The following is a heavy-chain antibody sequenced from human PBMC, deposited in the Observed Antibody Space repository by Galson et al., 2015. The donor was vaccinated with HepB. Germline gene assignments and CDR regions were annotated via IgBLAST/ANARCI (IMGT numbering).Heavy chain of an antibody. CDR1: GGTFSSYA. J-gene: IGHJ4*02. Sequence: SVKVSCKASGGTFSSYAISWVRQAPGQGLEWMGRIIPILGIANYAQKFQGRVTITADKSTSTAYMELSSLRSEDTAVYYCAKAPPTGYYDSSGYSPEDYWGQGTLVTVSS. CDR2: IIPILGIA. V-gene: IGHV1-69*04. D-gene: IGHD3-22*01. CDR3: AKAPPTGYYDSSGYSPEDY.